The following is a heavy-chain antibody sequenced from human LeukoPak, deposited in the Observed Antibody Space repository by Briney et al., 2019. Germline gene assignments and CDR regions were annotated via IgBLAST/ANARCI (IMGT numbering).Heavy chain of an antibody. V-gene: IGHV3-48*01. CDR1: GFTFSSYS. CDR3: ARDVLRSPPPNWFDP. D-gene: IGHD5/OR15-5a*01. J-gene: IGHJ5*02. Sequence: GGSLRLSXAASGFTFSSYSMNWVRQAPGNGLEWVSYISSSSSTIYYADSVKGRFTISRDNAKNSLYLQMNSLRAEDTAVYYCARDVLRSPPPNWFDPWGQGTLVTVSS. CDR2: ISSSSSTI.